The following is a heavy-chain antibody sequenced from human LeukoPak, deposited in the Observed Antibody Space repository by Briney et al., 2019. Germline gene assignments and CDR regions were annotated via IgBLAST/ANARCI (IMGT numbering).Heavy chain of an antibody. CDR3: AKDYQYHYYDSSGYYLDYFDY. CDR2: IRFDGSNK. J-gene: IGHJ4*02. CDR1: GFTFSSYG. D-gene: IGHD3-22*01. V-gene: IGHV3-30*02. Sequence: GGSLRLSCAASGFTFSSYGMHWVRQPPGKGLEWVAFIRFDGSNKYYADSVKGRFTISRDNSKNTLYLQMNSLRAEDTAVYYCAKDYQYHYYDSSGYYLDYFDYWGQGTLVTVSS.